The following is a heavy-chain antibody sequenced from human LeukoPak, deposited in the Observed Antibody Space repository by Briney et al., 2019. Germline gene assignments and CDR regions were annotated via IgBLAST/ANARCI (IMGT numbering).Heavy chain of an antibody. CDR3: ARVPRSYYYYYYMDV. V-gene: IGHV4-59*01. CDR2: IYYSGSN. J-gene: IGHJ6*03. CDR1: GGSISSYY. Sequence: SETLSLTCTVSGGSISSYYWSWIRQPPGKGLEWIGYIYYSGSNNYNPSLKSRVTISVDTSKNQFSLKLSSVTAADTAVYHCARVPRSYYYYYYMDVWGKGTTVTVSS.